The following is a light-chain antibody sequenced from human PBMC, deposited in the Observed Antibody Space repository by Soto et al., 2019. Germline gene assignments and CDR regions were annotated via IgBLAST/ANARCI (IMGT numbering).Light chain of an antibody. Sequence: EIELTQAPATLSVSPVEGATLSCSASQSVSNNYLPWYQQKPGQAPRLLIYGASNRATGIPERFSGSGSGTDFTLTISRLEPEDFAVYYCQQYGSSGTCGQGTRWIS. CDR1: QSVSNNY. CDR2: GAS. J-gene: IGKJ1*01. CDR3: QQYGSSGT. V-gene: IGKV3-20*01.